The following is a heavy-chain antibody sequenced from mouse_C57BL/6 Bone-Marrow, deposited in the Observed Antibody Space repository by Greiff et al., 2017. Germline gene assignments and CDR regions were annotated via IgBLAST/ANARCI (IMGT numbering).Heavy chain of an antibody. CDR1: GFTFSSYG. V-gene: IGHV5-6*02. CDR2: ISSGGSYT. D-gene: IGHD1-1*01. Sequence: EVKLVESGGDLVKPGGSLKLSCAASGFTFSSYGMSWVRQTPDKRLEWVATISSGGSYTYYPDSVKGRFTISRDNAKNTLYLQMSSLKSEDTAMYYCARQGIYYYGSSYVFHVHYYAMDYWGQVTSVTVSS. J-gene: IGHJ4*01. CDR3: ARQGIYYYGSSYVFHVHYYAMDY.